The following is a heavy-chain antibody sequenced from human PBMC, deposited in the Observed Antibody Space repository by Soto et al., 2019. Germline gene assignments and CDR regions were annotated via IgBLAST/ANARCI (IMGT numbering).Heavy chain of an antibody. CDR1: GFTFSSYV. D-gene: IGHD4-17*01. V-gene: IGHV3-23*01. CDR2: ISGSGGST. J-gene: IGHJ6*03. CDR3: AKDHSATVITCYMDV. Sequence: GGSLRLSCAASGFTFSSYVMSWVRQAPGKGLEWVSAISGSGGSTYYADSVKGRFTISRDNSKNKLYLQMNSLRAEDTAVYYCAKDHSATVITCYMDVWGKGTTVTVSS.